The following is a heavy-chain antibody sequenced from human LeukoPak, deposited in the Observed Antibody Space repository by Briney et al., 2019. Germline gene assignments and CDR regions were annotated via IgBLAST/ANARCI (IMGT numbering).Heavy chain of an antibody. J-gene: IGHJ4*02. V-gene: IGHV1-69*13. D-gene: IGHD3-22*01. CDR1: GYTFTSYG. Sequence: SVKDSCKASGYTFTSYGISWVRQAPGQGLEWMGGIIPIFGTANYAQKFQGRVTITADESTSTAYMELSSLRSEDTAVYYCARSNYYDSSGYYYPRPFDYWGQGTLVTVSS. CDR2: IIPIFGTA. CDR3: ARSNYYDSSGYYYPRPFDY.